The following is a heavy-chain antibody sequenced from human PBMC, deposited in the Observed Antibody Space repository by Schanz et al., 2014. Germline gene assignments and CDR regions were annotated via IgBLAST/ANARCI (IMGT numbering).Heavy chain of an antibody. CDR3: ARENLNWEAFDI. J-gene: IGHJ3*02. V-gene: IGHV3-11*01. Sequence: PGGSLRLSCAASGFIFNDYYMNWIRQAPGKGLEWLSYISRDGTTSYYADSVKGRFTISRDNAKNSLYLEMTSLRGEDTALYYCARENLNWEAFDIWGQGTMVTVSS. CDR1: GFIFNDYY. D-gene: IGHD7-27*01. CDR2: ISRDGTTS.